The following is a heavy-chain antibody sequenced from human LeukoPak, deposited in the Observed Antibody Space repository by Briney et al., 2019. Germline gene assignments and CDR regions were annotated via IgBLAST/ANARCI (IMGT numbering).Heavy chain of an antibody. CDR3: ARGPTYYDFWSGKMGFDP. Sequence: GASVKVSCKASGYTFTAYYMHWVRQATGQGLERMGWMNPNSGNTGYAQKFQGRVTITRNTSISTAYMELSSLRSEDTAVYYCARGPTYYDFWSGKMGFDPWGQGTLVTVSS. V-gene: IGHV1-8*03. CDR2: MNPNSGNT. CDR1: GYTFTAYY. J-gene: IGHJ5*02. D-gene: IGHD3-3*01.